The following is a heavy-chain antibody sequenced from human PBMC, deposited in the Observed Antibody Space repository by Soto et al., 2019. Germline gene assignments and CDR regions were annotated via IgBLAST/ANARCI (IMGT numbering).Heavy chain of an antibody. CDR3: VGDCSSTSCPFDY. CDR1: GYTFTNYG. Sequence: QIHLVQSGSEVREPGASVTVSCKASGYTFTNYGFTWVRQAPGQGLEWMGWISAYNGNTNLAQKFQGRVTMTTDTSTSTAYMELRSLRSDDTALYYCVGDCSSTSCPFDYWGQGTLVTVSS. V-gene: IGHV1-18*01. CDR2: ISAYNGNT. D-gene: IGHD2-2*01. J-gene: IGHJ4*02.